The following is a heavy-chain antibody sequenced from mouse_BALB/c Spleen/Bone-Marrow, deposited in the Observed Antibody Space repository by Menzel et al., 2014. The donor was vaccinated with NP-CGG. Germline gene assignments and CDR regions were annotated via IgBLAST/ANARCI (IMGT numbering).Heavy chain of an antibody. CDR2: IYPGSGST. V-gene: IGHV1-55*01. Sequence: VQLVESGAVLVKPGTSVKLSCKASGYNFTSYWINWVKLRPGHGLEWIGDIYPGSGSTNYNEKFKSKATLTVDTSSSTAYMQLSSLASEDSALYYCARFSQLGLLAYWGQGTLVTVSA. CDR1: GYNFTSYW. J-gene: IGHJ3*01. D-gene: IGHD3-1*01. CDR3: ARFSQLGLLAY.